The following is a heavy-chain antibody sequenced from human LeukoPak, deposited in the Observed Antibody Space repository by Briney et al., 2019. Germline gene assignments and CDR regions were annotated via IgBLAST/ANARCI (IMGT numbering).Heavy chain of an antibody. CDR3: AKFGQRSGLDY. D-gene: IGHD5/OR15-5a*01. CDR2: IYQSGST. Sequence: SETLSLTCTVSGYSISSGYYWGWIRQPPGKGLGWIGSIYQSGSTYYNPSLKSRGTISVDTSKNQFSLKLTSVTAADTALYYCAKFGQRSGLDYWGQGTLVTVSS. J-gene: IGHJ4*02. V-gene: IGHV4-38-2*02. CDR1: GYSISSGYY.